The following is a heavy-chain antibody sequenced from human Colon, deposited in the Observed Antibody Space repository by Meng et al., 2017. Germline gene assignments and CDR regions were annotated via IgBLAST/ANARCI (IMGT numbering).Heavy chain of an antibody. CDR1: GFTFSSYS. V-gene: IGHV3-21*01. CDR2: ISSSSSYI. J-gene: IGHJ2*01. CDR3: ARDVGLLKPVWYFDL. D-gene: IGHD1-26*01. Sequence: GGSLRLSCAASGFTFSSYSMNWVRQAPGKGLKWVSSISSSSSYIYYADSVKGRFTISRDNAKNSLYLQMNSLRAEDTAVYYCARDVGLLKPVWYFDLWGRGTLVTVSS.